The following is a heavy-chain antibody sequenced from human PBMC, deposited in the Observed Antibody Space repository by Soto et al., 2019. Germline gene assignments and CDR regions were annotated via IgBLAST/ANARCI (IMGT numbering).Heavy chain of an antibody. CDR2: ISAYNANT. Sequence: GASVKVSCKASGYTFTSYGISWVPQAPGRGLEWMGWISAYNANTNYAQKLQGRVTMTTDTSTSTAYMELRSLRSDDTAVYYCARDRRIAAAGRGYYYYYYGMDVWR. J-gene: IGHJ6*02. CDR1: GYTFTSYG. D-gene: IGHD6-13*01. V-gene: IGHV1-18*04. CDR3: ARDRRIAAAGRGYYYYYYGMDV.